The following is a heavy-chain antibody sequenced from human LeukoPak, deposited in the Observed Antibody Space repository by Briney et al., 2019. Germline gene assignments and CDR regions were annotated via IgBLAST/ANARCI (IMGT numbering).Heavy chain of an antibody. CDR3: ARLWSGLRPPDH. V-gene: IGHV4-39*01. CDR1: GGSISSSSYY. D-gene: IGHD3-3*01. CDR2: IYYSGST. Sequence: SETLSLTCTVSGGSISSSSYYWGWIRQPPGKGLEWIGSIYYSGSTYYNPSLKSRVTISVDTSKNQFSLKLSSVTAADTAVYYCARLWSGLRPPDHWGQGLLVTVSS. J-gene: IGHJ4*02.